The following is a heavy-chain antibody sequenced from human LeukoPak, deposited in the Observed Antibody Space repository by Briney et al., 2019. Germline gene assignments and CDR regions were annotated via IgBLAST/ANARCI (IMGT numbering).Heavy chain of an antibody. D-gene: IGHD1-1*01. Sequence: PSETLSLTCAVYGGSFSGYYWSWIRQPPEKGLEWIGEINHSGSTNYNPSLKSRVTISVDTSKNQFSLKLSSVTAADTAVCYCARVSWSLFDYWGQGTLVTVSS. V-gene: IGHV4-34*01. J-gene: IGHJ4*02. CDR2: INHSGST. CDR3: ARVSWSLFDY. CDR1: GGSFSGYY.